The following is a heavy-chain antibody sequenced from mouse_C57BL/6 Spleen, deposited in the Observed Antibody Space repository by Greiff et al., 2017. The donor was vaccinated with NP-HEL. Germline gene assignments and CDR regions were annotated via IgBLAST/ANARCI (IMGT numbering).Heavy chain of an antibody. J-gene: IGHJ3*01. CDR3: ARSGIYYYGRAWFAY. Sequence: EVQLQESGPELVKPGASVKIPCKASGYTFTDYNMDWVKQSHGKSLEWIGDINPNNGGTIYNQKFKGKATLTVDKSSSTAYMELRSLTSEDTAVYYCARSGIYYYGRAWFAYWGQGTLVTVSA. D-gene: IGHD1-1*01. CDR2: INPNNGGT. CDR1: GYTFTDYN. V-gene: IGHV1-18*01.